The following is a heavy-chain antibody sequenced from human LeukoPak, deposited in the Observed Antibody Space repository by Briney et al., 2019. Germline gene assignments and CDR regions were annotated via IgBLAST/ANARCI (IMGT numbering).Heavy chain of an antibody. Sequence: GGTLRLSCAASGFTFSNYGLSWVRQAPGKGLEWVSGITGSGGSTYYADSVKGRFTISRDNSKNTLYLQMNSLRAEDTAIYYCAKVGSFDAFDIWGQGTMVTVSS. CDR3: AKVGSFDAFDI. V-gene: IGHV3-23*01. D-gene: IGHD1-26*01. CDR1: GFTFSNYG. J-gene: IGHJ3*02. CDR2: ITGSGGST.